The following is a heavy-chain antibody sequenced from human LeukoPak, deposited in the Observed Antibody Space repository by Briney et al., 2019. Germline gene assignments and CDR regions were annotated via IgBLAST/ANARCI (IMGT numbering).Heavy chain of an antibody. D-gene: IGHD1-26*01. CDR2: IIPNSGAT. J-gene: IGHJ4*02. Sequence: GASVKVSCKASGYTFTSYAMHWVRQAPGQGLEWMGWIIPNSGATNYAQNFQGRVTMTRDTSISTAYMELNSLTSDDTAVYYCARQLGATSRDYWGQGTLVTVSS. CDR1: GYTFTSYA. CDR3: ARQLGATSRDY. V-gene: IGHV1-2*02.